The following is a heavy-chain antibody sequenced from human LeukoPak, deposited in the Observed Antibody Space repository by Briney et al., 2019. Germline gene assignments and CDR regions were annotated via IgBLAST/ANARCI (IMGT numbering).Heavy chain of an antibody. D-gene: IGHD5-12*01. J-gene: IGHJ4*02. V-gene: IGHV4-34*01. CDR3: ASSGIVATDVWY. Sequence: SETLSLTRAVYGGSFRGYYWSSIRHPPGEGLEWIGEINHSASTNYNPSLKSRVTISVDTSKNQFSLKLSSVTAADTAVYYCASSGIVATDVWYWGQRTLVTVSS. CDR1: GGSFRGYY. CDR2: INHSAST.